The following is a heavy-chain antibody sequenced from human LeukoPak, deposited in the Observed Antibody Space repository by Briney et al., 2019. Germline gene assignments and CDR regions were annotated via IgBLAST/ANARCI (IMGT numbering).Heavy chain of an antibody. V-gene: IGHV3-74*01. CDR2: INPDGGRT. CDR3: VREAEVVPAAMGVYYYYFMDV. Sequence: GGSLRLSCAASGFTFRNNWMHWVRQAPGKGLVWVSRINPDGGRTNYADSVKGRFTISRDNAKNTLFLQVNSLRAEDTAVYYCVREAEVVPAAMGVYYYYFMDVWGKGTAVTVSS. CDR1: GFTFRNNW. J-gene: IGHJ6*03. D-gene: IGHD2-2*01.